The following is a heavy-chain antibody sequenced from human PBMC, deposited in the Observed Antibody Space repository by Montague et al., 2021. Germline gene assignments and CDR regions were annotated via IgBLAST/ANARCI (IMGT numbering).Heavy chain of an antibody. CDR1: GASITSNIYY. D-gene: IGHD6-13*01. J-gene: IGHJ5*02. CDR3: ARVFSSWYVGWFDP. CDR2: IYYSGNS. Sequence: SETLSLTCTVSGASITSNIYYWGWIRQSPGKGLEWIGSIYYSGNSFYQPSLKSRIIMAVDTSKNRFSLKLSSVTAADTAIYYCARVFSSWYVGWFDPWGQGTLVTVSS. V-gene: IGHV4-39*07.